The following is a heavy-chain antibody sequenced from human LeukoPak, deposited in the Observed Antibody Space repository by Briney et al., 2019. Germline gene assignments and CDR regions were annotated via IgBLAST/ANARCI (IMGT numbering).Heavy chain of an antibody. CDR3: ARGRAYNWFDP. J-gene: IGHJ5*02. CDR2: INHSGSA. Sequence: SETLSLTCAVSGGSFSGYYWTWIRQPPGKGLEWIGEINHSGSANYNPSLKSRVTISLDTSKNQFSLKLSSVTAADTAVYYCARGRAYNWFDPWGQGTLVTVSS. V-gene: IGHV4-34*01. CDR1: GGSFSGYY.